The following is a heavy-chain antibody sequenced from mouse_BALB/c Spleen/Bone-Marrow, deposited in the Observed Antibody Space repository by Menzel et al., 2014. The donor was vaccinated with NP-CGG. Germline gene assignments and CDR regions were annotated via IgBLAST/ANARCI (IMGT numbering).Heavy chain of an antibody. J-gene: IGHJ2*01. CDR1: GYTFTDTW. CDR2: INPSTGYA. CDR3: ARDY. Sequence: VKLVESGPELAKPGASVKMSCKASGYTFTDTWIHWIKPRPGQGLEWIGYINPSTGYAEYNQNFKDKATLTVDKSSSTAYMQLSSLTSEDAAVYYCARDYWGQGTTLTVSS. V-gene: IGHV1-7*01.